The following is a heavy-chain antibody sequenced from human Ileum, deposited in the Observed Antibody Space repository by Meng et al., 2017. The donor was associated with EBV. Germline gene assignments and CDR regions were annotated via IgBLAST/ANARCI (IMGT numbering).Heavy chain of an antibody. CDR2: IIPIFATP. D-gene: IGHD2-2*03. V-gene: IGHV1-69*06. CDR3: ARWAGHCSSANCFPPLDY. J-gene: IGHJ4*02. CDR1: GGTFSNYA. Sequence: QVQLVQSGAEVQNPGSSVKVSCKAAGGTFSNYAISWVRQAPGQWLEWMGGIIPIFATPNYAQKFQDRITITADTSTTTAYMELSSLTSEDTAIYYCARWAGHCSSANCFPPLDYWGQGTLVTVSS.